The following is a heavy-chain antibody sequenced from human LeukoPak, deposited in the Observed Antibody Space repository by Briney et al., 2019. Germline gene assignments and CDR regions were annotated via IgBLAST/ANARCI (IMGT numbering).Heavy chain of an antibody. CDR1: GFTFDDYA. CDR2: ISWNSGSI. Sequence: SLRLSCAASGFTFDDYAMHWVRQAPGKGLEWVSGISWNSGSIGYADSVKGRFTISRDNAKNSLYLQMNSLRAEDMALYYCAKGYYDFWSDWDYMDVWGKGTTVTVSS. V-gene: IGHV3-9*03. J-gene: IGHJ6*03. D-gene: IGHD3-3*01. CDR3: AKGYYDFWSDWDYMDV.